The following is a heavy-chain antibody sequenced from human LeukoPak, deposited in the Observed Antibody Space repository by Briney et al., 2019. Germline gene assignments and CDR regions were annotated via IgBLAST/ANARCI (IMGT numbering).Heavy chain of an antibody. Sequence: SETLSLTCTVSGGSIGSSSYYWGWIRQPPGKGLEWIGSIYYSGSTYYNPSLKSRVTISVDTSKNQFSLKLSSVTAADTAVYYCARGVVVVPADGLDPWGQGTLVTVSS. CDR3: ARGVVVVPADGLDP. J-gene: IGHJ5*02. V-gene: IGHV4-39*07. CDR1: GGSIGSSSYY. CDR2: IYYSGST. D-gene: IGHD2-2*01.